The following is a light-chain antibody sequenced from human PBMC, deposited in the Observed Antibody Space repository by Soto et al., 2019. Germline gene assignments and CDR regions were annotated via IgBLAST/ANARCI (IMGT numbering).Light chain of an antibody. CDR3: QQYNSYSEFT. Sequence: DIPMTQSPSTLSASVGDRVTITCRASQNINNWLAWYQQKPGKAPKVLIHKASTLESGVPSRFIGSGSETEFTLTISCLQPDEFATYYCQQYNSYSEFTFGPGTKVDSK. CDR1: QNINNW. CDR2: KAS. V-gene: IGKV1-5*03. J-gene: IGKJ3*01.